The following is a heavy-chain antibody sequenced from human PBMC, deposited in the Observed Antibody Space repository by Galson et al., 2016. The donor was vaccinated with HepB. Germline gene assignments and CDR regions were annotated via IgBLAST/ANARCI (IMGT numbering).Heavy chain of an antibody. J-gene: IGHJ5*02. CDR2: VFTTRDT. CDR1: GGSMSGYY. CDR3: AAGMGATFYS. V-gene: IGHV4-4*08. D-gene: IGHD1-26*01. Sequence: SETLSLTCAVSGGSMSGYYWSWVRQFPGTGLEWIGYVFTTRDTHHSPSLSNRASITIDTSKRQFSLNLTSVSAADTAVYFCAAGMGATFYSWGQGLVVTVAS.